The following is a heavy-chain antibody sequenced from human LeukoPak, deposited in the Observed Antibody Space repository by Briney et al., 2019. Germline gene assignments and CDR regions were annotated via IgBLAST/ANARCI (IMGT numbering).Heavy chain of an antibody. J-gene: IGHJ4*02. CDR3: ARAVIAAAVYFDY. V-gene: IGHV3-53*01. Sequence: GGSLRLSCAASGFTVCSNYMSWVRQAPGKGLEWVSVIYSGGSTYYADSVKGRFTISRDNSKNTLYLQMNSLRAEDTAVYYCARAVIAAAVYFDYWGQGTLVTVSS. CDR1: GFTVCSNY. D-gene: IGHD6-13*01. CDR2: IYSGGST.